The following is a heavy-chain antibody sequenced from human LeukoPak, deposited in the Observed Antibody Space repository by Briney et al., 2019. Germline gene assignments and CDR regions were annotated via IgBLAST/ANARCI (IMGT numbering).Heavy chain of an antibody. CDR2: ISSSSSYI. D-gene: IGHD2-15*01. CDR3: ARVVVAATSWFDP. J-gene: IGHJ5*02. CDR1: GFTFSSYS. Sequence: GGSLRLSCAASGFTFSSYSMNWVRQAPGKGLEWVSSISSSSSYIYYADSVKGRFTISRDNAKNTLYLQMNSLRAEDTAVYYCARVVVAATSWFDPWGQGTLVTVSS. V-gene: IGHV3-21*01.